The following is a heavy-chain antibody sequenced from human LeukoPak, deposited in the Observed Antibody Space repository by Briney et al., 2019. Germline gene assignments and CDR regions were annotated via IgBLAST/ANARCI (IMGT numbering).Heavy chain of an antibody. CDR2: IIPIFGTA. CDR1: GGTFSSYA. J-gene: IGHJ4*02. D-gene: IGHD5-18*01. Sequence: SVKVSCKASGGTFSSYAISWVRQAPGQGLEWMGGIIPIFGTANYAQKFQGRVMITADESTSTAYMELSSLRSEDTAVYYCATPWGRGYSYGYPPDYWGQGTLVTVSS. CDR3: ATPWGRGYSYGYPPDY. V-gene: IGHV1-69*01.